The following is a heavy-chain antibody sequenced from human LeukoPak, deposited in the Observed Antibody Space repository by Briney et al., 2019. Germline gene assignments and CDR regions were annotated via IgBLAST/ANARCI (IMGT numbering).Heavy chain of an antibody. J-gene: IGHJ4*02. CDR2: IYYSGST. CDR1: GGSISSSSYY. V-gene: IGHV4-39*01. D-gene: IGHD2-15*01. CDR3: ARYCSGGSCYSLMAFDY. Sequence: PSETLSLTCTVSGGSISSSSYYWGWIRQPPGTGLEWIGSIYYSGSTYYNPSLKSRVTISVDTSKNQFSLKLSSVTAADTAVYYCARYCSGGSCYSLMAFDYWGQGTLVTVSS.